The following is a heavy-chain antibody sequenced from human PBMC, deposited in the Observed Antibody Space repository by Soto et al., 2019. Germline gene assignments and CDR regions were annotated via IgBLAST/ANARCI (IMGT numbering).Heavy chain of an antibody. J-gene: IGHJ6*02. Sequence: GASVKVSCKASGYTFTSYAIHWVRQAPGQRLEWMGWINAGNGNTKYSQKFQGRVTITRDTSASTAYMELSSLRSEDTAVYYCARIHSPGSSHKYSYYSYGMDVWAQGPTVTVSS. CDR2: INAGNGNT. CDR1: GYTFTSYA. D-gene: IGHD6-6*01. V-gene: IGHV1-3*01. CDR3: ARIHSPGSSHKYSYYSYGMDV.